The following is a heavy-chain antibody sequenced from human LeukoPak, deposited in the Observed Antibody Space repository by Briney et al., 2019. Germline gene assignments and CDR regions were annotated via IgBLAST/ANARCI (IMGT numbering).Heavy chain of an antibody. CDR2: ISAYNGNT. Sequence: ASVKVSCKASGYTFTSYGISWVRQAPGQGLEWMGWISAYNGNTNYAQKLQGRVTMTTDTSTSTAYMELRSLRSDDTAVYYCARFLVGMAANRGSFDPWGQGTLVTVSS. V-gene: IGHV1-18*01. D-gene: IGHD5-24*01. J-gene: IGHJ5*02. CDR1: GYTFTSYG. CDR3: ARFLVGMAANRGSFDP.